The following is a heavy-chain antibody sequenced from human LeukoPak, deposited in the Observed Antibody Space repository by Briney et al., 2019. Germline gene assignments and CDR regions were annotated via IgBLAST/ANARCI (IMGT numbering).Heavy chain of an antibody. V-gene: IGHV3-30*17. CDR3: AREGSSGWYPY. Sequence: GGSLRLSCAASGFTFSSYPLHWVRQAPDKGLDWMAVISNDGTEKHYADSVKSRFTISRDNSENTLYLQMNSLRVEDTAIYYCAREGSSGWYPYWGQGTLVTVSS. CDR2: ISNDGTEK. J-gene: IGHJ4*02. CDR1: GFTFSSYP. D-gene: IGHD6-19*01.